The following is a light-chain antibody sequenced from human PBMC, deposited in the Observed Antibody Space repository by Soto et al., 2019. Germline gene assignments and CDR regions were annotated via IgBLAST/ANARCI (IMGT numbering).Light chain of an antibody. CDR3: SAWDDSLNGVV. J-gene: IGLJ2*01. V-gene: IGLV1-44*01. CDR1: SSNIGSNS. CDR2: SSN. Sequence: QSVLTQPPSASGTPGQRVTISCSGTSSNIGSNSVNWYQQLPGTAPILRMYSSNQRPSGVPDRFSGSKSGTSASMAISGLQSGDEGDYYCSAWDDSLNGVVFRGGTKLTVL.